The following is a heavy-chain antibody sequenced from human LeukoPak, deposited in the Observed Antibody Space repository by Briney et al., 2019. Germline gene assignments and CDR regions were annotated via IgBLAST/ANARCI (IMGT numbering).Heavy chain of an antibody. CDR3: ARDRIDGTWDAFDI. CDR2: IYTGVTS. Sequence: SETLSLTCTVSGGSISNYCWSWIRQPAGKGLEWIGRIYTGVTSYYNPSLKSRVTMPVDTSKNQFSLNLTSVTAADTAVYYCARDRIDGTWDAFDIWGQGTMVTVSS. CDR1: GGSISNYC. J-gene: IGHJ3*02. D-gene: IGHD1-26*01. V-gene: IGHV4-4*07.